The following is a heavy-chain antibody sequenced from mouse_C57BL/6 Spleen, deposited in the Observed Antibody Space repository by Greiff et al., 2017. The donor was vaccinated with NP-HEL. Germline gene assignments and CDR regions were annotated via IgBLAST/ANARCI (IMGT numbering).Heavy chain of an antibody. D-gene: IGHD1-1*01. CDR1: GYTFTSYW. CDR2: IDPSDSYT. CDR3: ARPGSSPHWYVDV. Sequence: QVQLQQPGAELVMPGASVKLSCKASGYTFTSYWMHWVKQRPGQGLEWIGEIDPSDSYTNYTQKFKGKSTLTVDKSSSTTYMQLSSLTSEDSAVYYCARPGSSPHWYVDVWGTGTTVTVSS. V-gene: IGHV1-69*01. J-gene: IGHJ1*03.